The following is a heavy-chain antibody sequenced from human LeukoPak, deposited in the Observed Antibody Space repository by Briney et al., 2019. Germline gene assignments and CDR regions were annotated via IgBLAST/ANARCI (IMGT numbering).Heavy chain of an antibody. J-gene: IGHJ3*02. V-gene: IGHV4-39*07. CDR3: ARSGVPAAIPYDAFDI. Sequence: SETLSLTCTVSGGSISSSSYYWGWIRQPPGKGLEWIGSIYYSGSTYYNPSLKSRVTISVDTSKNQFSLKPSSVTAADTAVYYCARSGVPAAIPYDAFDIWGQGTMVTVSS. CDR2: IYYSGST. CDR1: GGSISSSSYY. D-gene: IGHD2-2*02.